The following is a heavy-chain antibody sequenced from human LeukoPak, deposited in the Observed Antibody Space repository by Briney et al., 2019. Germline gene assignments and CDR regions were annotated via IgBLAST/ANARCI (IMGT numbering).Heavy chain of an antibody. CDR1: GFTFSSYS. D-gene: IGHD3-22*01. CDR3: ARQRFSTMIVVVIGEFDY. CDR2: ISSSSSTI. V-gene: IGHV3-48*01. Sequence: GGSLRLSCAASGFTFSSYSMNWVRQAPGKGLEWVSYISSSSSTIYYADSVKGRFTISRDNAKNSLYLQMNSLRAEDTAVYYCARQRFSTMIVVVIGEFDYWGQGTLVTVSS. J-gene: IGHJ4*02.